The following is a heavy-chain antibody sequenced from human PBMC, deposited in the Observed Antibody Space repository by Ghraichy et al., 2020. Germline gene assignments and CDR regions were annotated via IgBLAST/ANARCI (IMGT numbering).Heavy chain of an antibody. J-gene: IGHJ3*02. CDR2: INSDGSIT. CDR1: GFTFSSYW. CDR3: ARGMSSGYYYDAFDI. V-gene: IGHV3-74*01. D-gene: IGHD3-22*01. Sequence: GGSLRLSCAAPGFTFSSYWMHWVCQAPGKGLMWVSHINSDGSITSYADSVKGRFTISRDNAKNTLYLEMNSPRAEDTAVYYCARGMSSGYYYDAFDIWGQGTMVTVSS.